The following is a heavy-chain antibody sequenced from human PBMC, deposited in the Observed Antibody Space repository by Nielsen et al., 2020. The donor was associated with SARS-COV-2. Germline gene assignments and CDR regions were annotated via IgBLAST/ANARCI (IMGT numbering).Heavy chain of an antibody. J-gene: IGHJ4*02. Sequence: GGSLRLSCAASGFTVSSNYMSWVRQAPGKGLEWVSVIYSGGSTYYADSVKGRFTISRDNSKNTLYLQMNSLRAEDTAVYYCARARGGWYEGYYFDYWGQGTLVTVSS. D-gene: IGHD6-19*01. CDR2: IYSGGST. V-gene: IGHV3-66*01. CDR1: GFTVSSNY. CDR3: ARARGGWYEGYYFDY.